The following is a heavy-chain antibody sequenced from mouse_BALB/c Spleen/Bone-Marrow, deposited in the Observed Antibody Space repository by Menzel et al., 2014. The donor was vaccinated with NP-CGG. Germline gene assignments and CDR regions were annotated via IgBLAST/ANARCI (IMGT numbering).Heavy chain of an antibody. CDR2: IYLHIRKT. D-gene: IGHD1-3*01. J-gene: IGHJ2*01. V-gene: IGHV1S29*02. CDR1: GNPFTDYI. CDR3: LRAPPITSIITRDY. Sequence: VQLQQSGPELVKPGASVKISCKASGNPFTDYIRHGVKQSNGRSFEWIGNIYLHIRKTDYNKNFRKKATWTEDISSSTAYMVLRSLTSEDSSVYYFLRAPPITSIITRDYWGQGTTLTVSS.